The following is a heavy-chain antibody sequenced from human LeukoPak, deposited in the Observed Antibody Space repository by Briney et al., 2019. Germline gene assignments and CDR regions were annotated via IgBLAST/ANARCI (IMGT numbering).Heavy chain of an antibody. V-gene: IGHV1-3*01. CDR3: ARGGSFGLKANLDS. CDR1: GGTFSSYA. J-gene: IGHJ4*02. CDR2: INAGNGNT. Sequence: ASVKVSCKASGGTFSSYAISWVRQAPGQRLEWMGWINAGNGNTKYSQKFQARVTMTRDTSVSTAYMELSSLSSEDTAVYYCARGGSFGLKANLDSWGQGTLVTVSS. D-gene: IGHD3/OR15-3a*01.